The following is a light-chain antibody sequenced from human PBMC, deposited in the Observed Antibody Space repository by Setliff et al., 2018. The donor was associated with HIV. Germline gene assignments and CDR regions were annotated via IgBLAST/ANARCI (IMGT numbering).Light chain of an antibody. Sequence: QSVLTQPASVSGSPGQSITIPCTGTSSDVGGYSYVSWYQQHPGKAPKLIIYEVRNRPSGVSNRFSGSKSGNTASLTISGLQAEDEADYYCSSYAITKTLPFGTGTKVTV. CDR1: SSDVGGYSY. CDR2: EVR. V-gene: IGLV2-14*01. J-gene: IGLJ1*01. CDR3: SSYAITKTLP.